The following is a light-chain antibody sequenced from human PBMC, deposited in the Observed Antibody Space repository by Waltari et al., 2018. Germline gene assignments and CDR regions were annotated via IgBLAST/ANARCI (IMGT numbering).Light chain of an antibody. J-gene: IGKJ4*01. CDR2: KAS. CDR3: QHYNTYPLT. V-gene: IGKV1-5*03. Sequence: DIQMTQSPPTLSASVGDRVTIACRASQSISTWLSWFQQKPGKAPKLLIYKASGLESGVPSRFSGSGSGTEFTLTISSLQPDDFATYYCQHYNTYPLTFGGGTKVESK. CDR1: QSISTW.